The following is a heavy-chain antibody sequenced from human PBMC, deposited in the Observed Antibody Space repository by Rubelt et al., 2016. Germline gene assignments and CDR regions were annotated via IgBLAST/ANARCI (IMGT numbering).Heavy chain of an antibody. V-gene: IGHV4-30-2*01. CDR2: IYHGGST. Sequence: QLLLQESGSGLVKSSQTLSLTCVVSGGSMSSGSYSWSWIRQPPGKGLEWVGFIYHGGSTHYNPSLKSRLTISVDSTNNQFYLNMRSVPAADTAEYYCARGNTALVSLNYWGQGTLVTVSS. J-gene: IGHJ4*02. D-gene: IGHD5-18*01. CDR1: GGSMSSGSYS. CDR3: ARGNTALVSLNY.